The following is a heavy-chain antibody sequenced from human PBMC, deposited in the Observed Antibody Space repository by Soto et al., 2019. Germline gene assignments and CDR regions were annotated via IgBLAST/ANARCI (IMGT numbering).Heavy chain of an antibody. CDR1: AGSPSRSDR. D-gene: IGHD3-10*01. CDR2: IYHSGNT. V-gene: IGHV4-4*02. Sequence: TWTGSAGSPSRSDRWSWVRKPPGKGLEWIGEIYHSGNTNYNPSLKSRVTMAVDKSRNQFSLKLSSVTAAVTAVYHCARSWGEGRVDYCGQGSLVT. CDR3: ARSWGEGRVDY. J-gene: IGHJ4*02.